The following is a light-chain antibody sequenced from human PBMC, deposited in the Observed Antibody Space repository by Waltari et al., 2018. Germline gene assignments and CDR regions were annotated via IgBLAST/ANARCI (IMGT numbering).Light chain of an antibody. Sequence: DIQMTQSPSSLSASFGDRVTITCQASQGVGNSLAWYQQKPGKAPKLLLYAASRLESGVPSRFSGSGSGTDYTLTIISLQSEDVATYYCQQYYSKPLTFGGGTKVEI. CDR2: AAS. V-gene: IGKV1-NL1*01. CDR3: QQYYSKPLT. J-gene: IGKJ4*01. CDR1: QGVGNS.